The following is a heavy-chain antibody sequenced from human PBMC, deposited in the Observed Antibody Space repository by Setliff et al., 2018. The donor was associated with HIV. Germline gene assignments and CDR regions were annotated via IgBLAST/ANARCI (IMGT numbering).Heavy chain of an antibody. CDR2: IYYTGST. J-gene: IGHJ6*03. D-gene: IGHD1-26*01. CDR1: GASISSSSHH. V-gene: IGHV4-39*01. CDR3: ATIVRWELVATSTFFYYYMDV. Sequence: TSETLSLTCTVSGASISSSSHHWAWIRQPPGKGLEYIGNIYYTGSTHQKPSLESRVATSVDTSKNQFSLKLSSVTAADTAVYYCATIVRWELVATSTFFYYYMDVWGKGTTVTVSS.